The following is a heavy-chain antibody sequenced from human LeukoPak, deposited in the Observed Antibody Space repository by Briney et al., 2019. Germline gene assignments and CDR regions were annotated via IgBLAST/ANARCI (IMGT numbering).Heavy chain of an antibody. Sequence: KSGGSLRLSCAASGFTFSSYAMSRVRQAPGKGLEWVSSISSSSSYIYYADSVKGRFTISRDNAKNSLYLQMNSLRAEDTAVYYCARGSSRRYDFWSGYYDFDYWGQGTLVTVSS. J-gene: IGHJ4*02. CDR2: ISSSSSYI. CDR3: ARGSSRRYDFWSGYYDFDY. V-gene: IGHV3-21*01. CDR1: GFTFSSYA. D-gene: IGHD3-3*01.